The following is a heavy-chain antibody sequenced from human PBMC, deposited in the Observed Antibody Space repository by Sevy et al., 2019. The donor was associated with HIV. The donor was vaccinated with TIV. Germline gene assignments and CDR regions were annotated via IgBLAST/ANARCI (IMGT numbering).Heavy chain of an antibody. CDR1: GGSISSGDYY. CDR3: AGYCISTSPHNWFDP. Sequence: SETLSLTCTVSGGSISSGDYYWSWMHQPPGKGLEWIGYIYYSGTTYYNPSLKSRVTISVDTSKNHFSLNLNSVTAADTAVYYCAGYCISTSPHNWFDPWGQGTLVTVSS. V-gene: IGHV4-30-4*01. CDR2: IYYSGTT. J-gene: IGHJ5*02. D-gene: IGHD2-2*01.